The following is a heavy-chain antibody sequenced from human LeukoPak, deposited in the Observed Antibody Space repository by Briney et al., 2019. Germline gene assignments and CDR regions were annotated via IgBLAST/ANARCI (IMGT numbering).Heavy chain of an antibody. CDR1: GYTFTSYG. D-gene: IGHD6-19*01. CDR3: ARDLAVAGTGLGNWFDP. V-gene: IGHV1-18*01. CDR2: ISAYNGNT. J-gene: IGHJ5*02. Sequence: VASVKVSCKASGYTFTSYGISWVRQAPGQGLEWMGWISAYNGNTSYAQKLQGRVTMTTDTSTSTAYMELRSLRSDDTAVYYCARDLAVAGTGLGNWFDPWGQGTLVTVSS.